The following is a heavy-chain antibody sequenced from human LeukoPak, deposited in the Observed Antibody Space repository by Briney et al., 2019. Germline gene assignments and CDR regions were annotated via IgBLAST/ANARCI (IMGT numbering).Heavy chain of an antibody. CDR1: VFTFNSYS. Sequence: PGGSLRLTCAASVFTFNSYSMDWVRQAPEKGLEWVSCITSSSSYIYYADSVKGRFTISRDNAKNSLYLQMNSLRAEDTAVYYCARDGGRNFDYWGQGTLVTVSS. V-gene: IGHV3-21*01. CDR2: ITSSSSYI. CDR3: ARDGGRNFDY. J-gene: IGHJ4*02.